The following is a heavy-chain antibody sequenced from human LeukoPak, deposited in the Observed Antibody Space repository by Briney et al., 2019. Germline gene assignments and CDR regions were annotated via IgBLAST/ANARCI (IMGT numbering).Heavy chain of an antibody. CDR2: IYYSGST. Sequence: KTSETLSLTCTVSGGSISSYYWSWVRQPPGKGLEWIGYIYYSGSTNYNPSLKSRVTISVDTSKNQFSLKLSSVTAADTAVYYCARVRFGGMDVWGQGTTVTVSS. V-gene: IGHV4-59*01. J-gene: IGHJ6*02. D-gene: IGHD3-10*01. CDR1: GGSISSYY. CDR3: ARVRFGGMDV.